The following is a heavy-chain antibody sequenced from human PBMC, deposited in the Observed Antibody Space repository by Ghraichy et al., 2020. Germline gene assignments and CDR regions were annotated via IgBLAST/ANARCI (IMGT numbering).Heavy chain of an antibody. CDR2: ISGSDGKT. CDR1: TFTFSNYA. Sequence: GGSLRLSCAASTFTFSNYAMSWVRQAPGKGLQWVSGISGSDGKTYYADSVKGRFTITRDNSKNTLYLQINSLRAEDTAIYYCAKDRAGDGGYYYYAMDVWGKGTTVTVSS. D-gene: IGHD3-10*01. J-gene: IGHJ6*04. CDR3: AKDRAGDGGYYYYAMDV. V-gene: IGHV3-23*01.